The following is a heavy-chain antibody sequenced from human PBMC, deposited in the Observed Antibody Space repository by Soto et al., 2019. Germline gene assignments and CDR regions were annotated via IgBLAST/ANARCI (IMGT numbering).Heavy chain of an antibody. D-gene: IGHD2-2*01. CDR3: ARGCSRTSCHQYYYYYYGMDV. CDR2: IIPIFGTA. J-gene: IGHJ6*02. V-gene: IGHV1-69*13. CDR1: GGTFSSYA. Sequence: SVKVSCKASGGTFSSYAISWVRQAPGQGLECMGGIIPIFGTANYAQKFQGRVTITADESTSTAYMELSSLRSEDTAVYYCARGCSRTSCHQYYYYYYGMDVWGQGTTVTVSS.